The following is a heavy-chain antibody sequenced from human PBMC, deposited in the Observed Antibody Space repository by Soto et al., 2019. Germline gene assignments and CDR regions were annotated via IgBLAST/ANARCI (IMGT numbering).Heavy chain of an antibody. Sequence: QVQLVESGGGLVNPEGSLRLSCVASGFTFSDYSMSWIRQAPGKGMEWLAFIDSRGRTLSYADSVRGRFTISRDNAENSVYLQMDSLGADDTAVYYCARQAARNYIHSWGQGNSVTVSS. CDR3: ARQAARNYIHS. CDR2: IDSRGRTL. CDR1: GFTFSDYS. V-gene: IGHV3-11*01. D-gene: IGHD6-6*01. J-gene: IGHJ4*02.